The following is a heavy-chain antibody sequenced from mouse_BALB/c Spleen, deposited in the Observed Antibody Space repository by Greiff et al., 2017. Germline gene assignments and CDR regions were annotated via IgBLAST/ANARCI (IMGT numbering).Heavy chain of an antibody. Sequence: VQLKQSGPELVKPGASVKISCKASGYTFTDYNMHWVKQSHGKSLEWIGYIYPYNGGTGYNQKFKSKATLTVDNSSSTAYMELRSLTSEDSAVYYCAREGYITTVVADYWGQGTTLTVSS. J-gene: IGHJ2*01. D-gene: IGHD1-1*01. V-gene: IGHV1S29*02. CDR1: GYTFTDYN. CDR3: AREGYITTVVADY. CDR2: IYPYNGGT.